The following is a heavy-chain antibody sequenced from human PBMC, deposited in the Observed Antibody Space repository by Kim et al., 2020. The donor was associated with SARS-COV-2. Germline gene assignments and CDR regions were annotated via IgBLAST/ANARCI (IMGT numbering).Heavy chain of an antibody. Sequence: SETLSLTCTVSGGSISSYYWSWIRQPPGKGLEWIGYIYYSGSTNYNPSLKSRVTISVDTSKNQFSLKLSSVTAADTAVYYCARRIGSGWLEYFDYWGQGTLVTVSS. CDR3: ARRIGSGWLEYFDY. J-gene: IGHJ4*02. D-gene: IGHD6-19*01. CDR1: GGSISSYY. CDR2: IYYSGST. V-gene: IGHV4-59*08.